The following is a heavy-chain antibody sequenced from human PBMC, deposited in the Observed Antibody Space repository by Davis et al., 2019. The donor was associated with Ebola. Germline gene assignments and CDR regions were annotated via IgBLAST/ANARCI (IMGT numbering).Heavy chain of an antibody. CDR2: IYHSGTT. CDR3: ARGGPYGSGKYLRGAYYMDV. D-gene: IGHD3-10*01. J-gene: IGHJ6*03. V-gene: IGHV4-39*07. Sequence: SETLSLTCTVSGGSISSSNYYWGWIRQPPGKGLEWTGSIYHSGTTYYSPSLKSRVTTSVDTSKNQFSLRLSSVTAADTAIYYCARGGPYGSGKYLRGAYYMDVWGKGTTVTVSS. CDR1: GGSISSSNYY.